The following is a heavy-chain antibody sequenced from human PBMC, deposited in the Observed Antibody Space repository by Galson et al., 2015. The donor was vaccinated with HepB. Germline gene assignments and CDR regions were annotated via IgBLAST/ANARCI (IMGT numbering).Heavy chain of an antibody. CDR1: GFTFSSYA. CDR3: AKLPNSGEPLHY. V-gene: IGHV3-23*01. D-gene: IGHD4-17*01. CDR2: ITRSGDNT. Sequence: SLRLSCAASGFTFSSYAMSWVRQAPGKGLEWVSGITRSGDNTYYTDSVKGRFTISGDNSQNTLYLQMNNLRGDDTALYYCAKLPNSGEPLHYWFQGTLVTVSS. J-gene: IGHJ4*02.